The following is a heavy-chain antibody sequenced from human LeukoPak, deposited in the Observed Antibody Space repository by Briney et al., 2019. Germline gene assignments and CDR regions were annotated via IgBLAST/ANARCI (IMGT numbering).Heavy chain of an antibody. CDR2: IYYSGST. J-gene: IGHJ5*02. CDR1: GGSISSSSYY. Sequence: SETLSLTCTVSGGSISSSSYYWGWIRQPPGKGLEWIGSIYYSGSTYYNPSLKSRVTISVDTSKNQFSLKLSSVTAADTAVYYCARGPPGYGSGSYYTLSWGQGTLVTVSS. V-gene: IGHV4-39*07. D-gene: IGHD3-10*01. CDR3: ARGPPGYGSGSYYTLS.